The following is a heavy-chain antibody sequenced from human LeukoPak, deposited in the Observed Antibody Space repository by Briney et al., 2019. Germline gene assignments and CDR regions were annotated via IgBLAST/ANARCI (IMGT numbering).Heavy chain of an antibody. CDR2: ISSSGSTI. Sequence: PGGSLRLSCAASGFTFSSYEMNWVRQAPGKGLERVSYISSSGSTIYYADSVKGRFTISRDNAKNSLYLQMNSLRAEDTAVYHCARLGQWLVDWYFDLWGRGTLVTVSS. V-gene: IGHV3-48*03. J-gene: IGHJ2*01. CDR1: GFTFSSYE. D-gene: IGHD6-19*01. CDR3: ARLGQWLVDWYFDL.